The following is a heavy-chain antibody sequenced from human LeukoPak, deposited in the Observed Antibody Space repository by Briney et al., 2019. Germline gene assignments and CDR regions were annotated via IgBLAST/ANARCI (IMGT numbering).Heavy chain of an antibody. CDR1: GYTFTGYY. Sequence: ASVKVSCKASGYTFTGYYMHRVRRAPGQGLEWMGWINPSSGGTDYAQKFQGRVTMTRDTSITTAYMELSRLRSDDTAVYYCARGPRAGMITFGGVIAYFDYWGQGTLVTVSS. V-gene: IGHV1-2*02. CDR3: ARGPRAGMITFGGVIAYFDY. J-gene: IGHJ4*02. CDR2: INPSSGGT. D-gene: IGHD3-16*02.